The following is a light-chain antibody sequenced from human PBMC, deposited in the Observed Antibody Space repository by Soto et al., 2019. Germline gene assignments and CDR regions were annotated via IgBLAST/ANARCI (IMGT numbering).Light chain of an antibody. CDR1: QDISNY. Sequence: DSQMTQSPSSLSASVGDRVTITCQANQDISNYLNWYQQKPGKAPKLLIYDASNLKTGVPSRFSGSGSGTDFNFTISSLQPEDIGTYYCQQYDNMPGFTFGPGTKVHI. CDR3: QQYDNMPGFT. V-gene: IGKV1-33*01. J-gene: IGKJ3*01. CDR2: DAS.